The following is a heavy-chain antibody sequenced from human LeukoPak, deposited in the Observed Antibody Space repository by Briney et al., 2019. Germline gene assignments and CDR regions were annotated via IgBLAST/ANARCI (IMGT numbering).Heavy chain of an antibody. J-gene: IGHJ4*02. V-gene: IGHV4-4*02. CDR2: IYHSGST. CDR3: TRGGSYVRIADY. CDR1: GGSISSSNW. D-gene: IGHD1-26*01. Sequence: SETLSLTCAVSGGSISSSNWWSWVRQPPGKGLEWIGEIYHSGSTNYNPSLKSRVTILVDTSKNQFSLKLSSVTAADTAVYYCTRGGSYVRIADYWGQGTLVTVSS.